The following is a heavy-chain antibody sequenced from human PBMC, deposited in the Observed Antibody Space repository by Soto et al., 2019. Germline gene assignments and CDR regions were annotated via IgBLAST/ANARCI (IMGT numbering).Heavy chain of an antibody. D-gene: IGHD6-6*01. V-gene: IGHV4-34*01. Sequence: SETLSLTCAVYCGSFSGYYWSWILHPPGKGLEWIGEINHSGSTNYNPSLKSRVTISVDTSKNQFSLKLSSVTAADTAVYYCASHSSSSLYYYYGMDVWGQGTTVTVSS. CDR1: CGSFSGYY. CDR3: ASHSSSSLYYYYGMDV. CDR2: INHSGST. J-gene: IGHJ6*02.